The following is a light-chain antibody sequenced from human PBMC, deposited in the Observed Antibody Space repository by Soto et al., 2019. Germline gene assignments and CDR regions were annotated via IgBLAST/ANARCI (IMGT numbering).Light chain of an antibody. CDR3: SSYTSSSTWV. V-gene: IGLV2-14*01. J-gene: IGLJ3*02. CDR1: SSDVGGYNY. CDR2: DVS. Sequence: QSVLTQPASVSGSPGQSIAISCTGTSSDVGGYNYVSWYQQHPGKTPNLMIYDVSNRPSGVSNRFSGSKSGNTASLTISGLKDEDEADYYCSSYTSSSTWVFGGGTKLTVL.